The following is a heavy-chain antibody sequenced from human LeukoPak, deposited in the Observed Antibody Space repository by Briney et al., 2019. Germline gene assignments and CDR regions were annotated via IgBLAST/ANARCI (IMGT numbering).Heavy chain of an antibody. CDR3: ARDLRPYGSGSYSAFDI. V-gene: IGHV3-7*01. J-gene: IGHJ3*02. Sequence: PGGALRLSCSASGFTFSSYWMSWVRQAPGKGLEWVPNIKQDGSEKYYVDSVKGRFTISRDNAKNSLYLQMNSLRAEDTAVYYCARDLRPYGSGSYSAFDIWGQGTMVTVSS. D-gene: IGHD3-10*01. CDR1: GFTFSSYW. CDR2: IKQDGSEK.